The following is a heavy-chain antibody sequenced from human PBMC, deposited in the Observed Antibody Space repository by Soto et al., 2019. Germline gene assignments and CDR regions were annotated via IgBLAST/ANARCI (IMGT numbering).Heavy chain of an antibody. CDR3: ARAMNYDSYGMDV. CDR2: INPNSGGT. Sequence: ASVKVSCKASGYTFTGYYMHWVRQAPGQGLEWMGWINPNSGGTNYAQKFQGWVTMTRDTSISTAYMELSRLRSDDTAVYYCARAMNYDSYGMDVWGQGTTVTVSS. J-gene: IGHJ6*02. CDR1: GYTFTGYY. D-gene: IGHD3-3*01. V-gene: IGHV1-2*04.